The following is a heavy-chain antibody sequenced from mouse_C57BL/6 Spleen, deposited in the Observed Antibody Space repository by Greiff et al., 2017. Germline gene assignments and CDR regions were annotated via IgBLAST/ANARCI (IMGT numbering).Heavy chain of an antibody. CDR3: AYYYGSSYDYAMDY. CDR1: GYTFTSYW. D-gene: IGHD1-1*01. Sequence: QVQLQQSGAELVKPGASVKLSCKASGYTFTSYWMHWVKQRPGQGLEWIGMIHPNSGSTNYNEKFKSKATLTVDKSSSPAYMQLSSLTSEDSAVXYCAYYYGSSYDYAMDYWGQGTSVTVSS. V-gene: IGHV1-64*01. J-gene: IGHJ4*01. CDR2: IHPNSGST.